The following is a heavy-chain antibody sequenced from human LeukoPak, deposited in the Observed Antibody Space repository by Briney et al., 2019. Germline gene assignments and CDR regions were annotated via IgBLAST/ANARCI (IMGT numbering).Heavy chain of an antibody. D-gene: IGHD5-18*01. Sequence: PGGSLRLSCAASGFTFDDYAMRWVRQAPGKGLEWVSLISGDGGSTYYADSVKGRFTISRDNSKNTLYLQMNSLRAEDTAVYYCAKPDVDTSDYWGQGTLVTVSS. J-gene: IGHJ4*02. CDR3: AKPDVDTSDY. CDR1: GFTFDDYA. CDR2: ISGDGGST. V-gene: IGHV3-23*01.